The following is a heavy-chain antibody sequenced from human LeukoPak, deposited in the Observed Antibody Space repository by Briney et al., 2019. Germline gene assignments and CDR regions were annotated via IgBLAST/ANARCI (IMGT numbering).Heavy chain of an antibody. CDR2: ISYDGSYK. CDR1: GFTFSSYG. Sequence: GGSLRLSCAASGFTFSSYGMHWVRQAPGKGLEWVAVISYDGSYKYYADSVKGRLTISRDNSKNTLYLQMNSLRPEDTAVYHCAKGYGAYEWSPPDYWGQGTLVTVSS. D-gene: IGHD4/OR15-4a*01. V-gene: IGHV3-30*18. J-gene: IGHJ4*02. CDR3: AKGYGAYEWSPPDY.